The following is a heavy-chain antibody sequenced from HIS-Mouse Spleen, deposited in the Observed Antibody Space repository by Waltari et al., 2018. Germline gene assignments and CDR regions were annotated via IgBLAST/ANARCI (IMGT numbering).Heavy chain of an antibody. D-gene: IGHD6-13*01. V-gene: IGHV4-39*07. Sequence: QLQLQESGPGLVKPSETLSLTCTVSGGSISSSSSYWGWTRQPPGKGLEWIGSIYYSGSTDYNPSLKSRVTISVDTSKNQFSLKLSSVTAADTAVYYCAREIPYSSSWYDWYFDLWGRGTLVTVSS. CDR3: AREIPYSSSWYDWYFDL. CDR2: IYYSGST. CDR1: GGSISSSSSY. J-gene: IGHJ2*01.